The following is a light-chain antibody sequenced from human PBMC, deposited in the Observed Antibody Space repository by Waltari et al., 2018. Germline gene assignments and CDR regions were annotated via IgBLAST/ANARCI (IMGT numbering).Light chain of an antibody. CDR1: SSAVGSYNL. Sequence: SALTQPASVSGSPGQSITISCTGTSSAVGSYNLVSWYQQHPGKAPKLMIYEGSKRPSGVSNRFSGSKSGNTASLTISGLQAEDEADYYCCSYAGSSWVFGGGTKLTVL. CDR2: EGS. V-gene: IGLV2-23*01. J-gene: IGLJ3*02. CDR3: CSYAGSSWV.